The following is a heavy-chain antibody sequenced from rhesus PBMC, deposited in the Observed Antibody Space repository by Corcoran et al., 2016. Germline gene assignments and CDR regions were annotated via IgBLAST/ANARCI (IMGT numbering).Heavy chain of an antibody. CDR2: IYGSGSST. CDR3: ASDPLAARGMDY. D-gene: IGHD6-13*01. J-gene: IGHJ4*01. CDR1: GGSLSRSY. V-gene: IGHV4-169*02. Sequence: QLQLQASGPGLVKPSATLSVTCAVSGGSLSRSYWSWIRQAPGQGLEWLGYIYGSGSSTNYNPSLKSRVTLSVDTSKNQLSLKLSSVTAADTAVYYCASDPLAARGMDYWGQGVLVTVSS.